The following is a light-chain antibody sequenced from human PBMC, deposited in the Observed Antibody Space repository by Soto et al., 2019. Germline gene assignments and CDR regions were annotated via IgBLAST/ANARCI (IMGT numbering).Light chain of an antibody. CDR3: QQYGSSPPP. CDR1: QSISNSY. CDR2: SAS. Sequence: ESLLTQSPGTLSLSPGERATLSCRASQSISNSYLAWYQQKPGQAPRLLIYSASSRATGIPDRFSGSGSGTDFTLTISRLEPEDFAVYSCQQYGSSPPPFGQGTKVDI. V-gene: IGKV3-20*01. J-gene: IGKJ1*01.